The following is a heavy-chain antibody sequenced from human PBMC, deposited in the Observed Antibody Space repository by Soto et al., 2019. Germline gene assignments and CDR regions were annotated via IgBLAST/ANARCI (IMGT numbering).Heavy chain of an antibody. CDR3: ARMGTYYDFWSGYGRSHWFDP. V-gene: IGHV1-8*01. CDR1: GYTFTSYD. D-gene: IGHD3-3*01. CDR2: MNPNSGNT. J-gene: IGHJ5*02. Sequence: ASVKVSCKASGYTFTSYDINWVRQATGQGLEWMGWMNPNSGNTGYAQKFQGRVTMTRNTSISTAYMELSSLRSEDTAVYYCARMGTYYDFWSGYGRSHWFDPWGQGTLVTVSS.